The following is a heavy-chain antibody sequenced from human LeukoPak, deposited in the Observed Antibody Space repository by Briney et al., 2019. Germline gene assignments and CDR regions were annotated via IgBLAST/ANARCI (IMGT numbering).Heavy chain of an antibody. Sequence: GRSLRLSCAASGFTFSSYAMHWVRQAPGKGLEYVSAISSNGGSTYYANSVKGRFTISRDSSKNTLYLQMGSLRAEDMAVYYCARDQYSGSYLPDYWGQGTLVTVSS. CDR2: ISSNGGST. CDR3: ARDQYSGSYLPDY. D-gene: IGHD1-26*01. V-gene: IGHV3-64*01. CDR1: GFTFSSYA. J-gene: IGHJ4*02.